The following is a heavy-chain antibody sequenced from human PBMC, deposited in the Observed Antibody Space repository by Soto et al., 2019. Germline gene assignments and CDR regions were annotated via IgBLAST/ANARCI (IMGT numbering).Heavy chain of an antibody. CDR1: GYSFTSYW. CDR3: ARPNSLVRGASGFRVGGFER. V-gene: IGHV5-51*01. Sequence: PGESLKISCKGSGYSFTSYWIGWVRQMPGKGLEWMGIIYPGDSDTRYSPSFQGQVTISADKSISAAYLQWSSLKASDTAMYYCARPNSLVRGASGFRVGGFERCGQGTRVTVSS. D-gene: IGHD6-19*01. CDR2: IYPGDSDT. J-gene: IGHJ5*02.